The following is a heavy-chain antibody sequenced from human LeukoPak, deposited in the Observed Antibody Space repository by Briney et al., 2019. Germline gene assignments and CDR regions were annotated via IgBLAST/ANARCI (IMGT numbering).Heavy chain of an antibody. V-gene: IGHV4-31*03. CDR1: GGSISSGGYY. Sequence: SQTLSLTCTVSGGSISSGGYYWSWIRQHPGKGLEWIGYIYYSGSTYYNPSLKSRVTISVDTSKNHFSLKLSSVTAADTAVYYCARNRDGYNSFDYWGQGTLVTVSS. J-gene: IGHJ4*02. CDR2: IYYSGST. D-gene: IGHD5-24*01. CDR3: ARNRDGYNSFDY.